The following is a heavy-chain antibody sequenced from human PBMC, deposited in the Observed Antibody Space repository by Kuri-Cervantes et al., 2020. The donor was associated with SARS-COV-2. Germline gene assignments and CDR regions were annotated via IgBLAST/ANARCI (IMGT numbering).Heavy chain of an antibody. V-gene: IGHV3-11*01. J-gene: IGHJ3*02. CDR1: GFTFSNAW. D-gene: IGHD5-12*01. CDR3: TRLGGLRAFDI. CDR2: INSSGSTI. Sequence: LSLTCAASGFTFSNAWMSWVRQAPGKGLEWVSYINSSGSTIYYADSVKGRFTISRDNAKNSLYLQMNSLRAEDTALYYCTRLGGLRAFDIWGQGTMVTVSS.